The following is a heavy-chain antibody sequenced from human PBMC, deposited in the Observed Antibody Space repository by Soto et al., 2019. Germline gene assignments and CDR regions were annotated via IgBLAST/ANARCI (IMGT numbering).Heavy chain of an antibody. V-gene: IGHV4-34*01. CDR1: GGSFSGYY. Sequence: QVQLQQWGAGLLKPSETLSLTCAVYGGSFSGYYWSWIRQPPGKGLEWIGEINHSGSTNYNPSLKSGVTISVDTSKNQFSLKLSSVTAADTAVYYCARGVVGLSTWRFDYWGQGTLVTVSS. D-gene: IGHD3-16*01. J-gene: IGHJ4*02. CDR2: INHSGST. CDR3: ARGVVGLSTWRFDY.